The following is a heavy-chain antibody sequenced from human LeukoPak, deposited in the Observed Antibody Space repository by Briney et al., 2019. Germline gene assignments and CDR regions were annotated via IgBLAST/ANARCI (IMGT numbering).Heavy chain of an antibody. CDR3: ARGPSPKREKRYSGYDYSDY. J-gene: IGHJ4*02. CDR1: GYTFTSYG. D-gene: IGHD5-12*01. V-gene: IGHV1-8*02. CDR2: MNPNSGNT. Sequence: ASVKVSCKASGYTFTSYGISWVRQATGQGLEWMGWMNPNSGNTGYAQKFQGRVTMTRNTSISTAYMELSSLRSEDTAVYYCARGPSPKREKRYSGYDYSDYWGQGTLVTVSS.